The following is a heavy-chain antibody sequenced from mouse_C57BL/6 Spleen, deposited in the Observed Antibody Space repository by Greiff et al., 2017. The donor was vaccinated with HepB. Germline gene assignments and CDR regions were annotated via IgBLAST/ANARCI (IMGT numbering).Heavy chain of an antibody. CDR3: AKNSDDGYPFYAMDY. J-gene: IGHJ4*01. V-gene: IGHV2-5*01. CDR1: GFSLTSYG. D-gene: IGHD2-3*01. CDR2: IWRGGST. Sequence: QVQLQQSGPGLVQPSQSLSITCTVSGFSLTSYGVHWVRQSPGKGLEWLGVIWRGGSTDYNAAFMSRLSITKDNSKSQVFFKMNSLQADDTAIYYCAKNSDDGYPFYAMDYWGQGTSVTVSS.